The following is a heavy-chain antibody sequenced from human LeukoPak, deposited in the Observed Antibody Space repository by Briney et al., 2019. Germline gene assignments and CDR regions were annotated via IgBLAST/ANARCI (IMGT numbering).Heavy chain of an antibody. J-gene: IGHJ3*02. CDR2: ISAYNGNT. CDR1: GYTFTSYG. V-gene: IGHV1-18*01. Sequence: ASVKVSCKASGYTFTSYGISWVRQAPGQGLEWMGWISAYNGNTNYAQKLQGRVTMTTDTSTSTTYMELRSLRSDDTAIYYCARRWGLGIRGAFDIWGQGTMVTVSS. CDR3: ARRWGLGIRGAFDI. D-gene: IGHD3-16*01.